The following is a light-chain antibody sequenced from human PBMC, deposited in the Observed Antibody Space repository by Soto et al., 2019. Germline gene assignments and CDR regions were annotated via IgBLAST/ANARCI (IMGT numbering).Light chain of an antibody. V-gene: IGKV3-20*01. CDR3: QQYGSSPRT. Sequence: IVLTQSPGALSLSPGERATLSCGASQSVSSSYLAWYQQKPGQAPRLLIYGASTRATGIPDRFSRSGSGTDFTLTISRLEPEDFAVYYCQQYGSSPRTFGQGTKVEIK. CDR1: QSVSSSY. J-gene: IGKJ1*01. CDR2: GAS.